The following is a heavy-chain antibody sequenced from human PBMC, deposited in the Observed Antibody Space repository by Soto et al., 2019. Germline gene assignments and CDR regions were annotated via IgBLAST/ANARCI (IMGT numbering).Heavy chain of an antibody. CDR3: AKVPTYDYIWGSYRSGAFDI. V-gene: IGHV3-23*01. Sequence: GGSLRLSCAASGFTFSSYAMSWVRQAPGKGLEWVSAISGSGGSTYYADSVKGRFTISRDNSKNTLYLQMNSLRAEDTAVYYCAKVPTYDYIWGSYRSGAFDIWGQGTMVTVSS. CDR1: GFTFSSYA. D-gene: IGHD3-16*02. J-gene: IGHJ3*02. CDR2: ISGSGGST.